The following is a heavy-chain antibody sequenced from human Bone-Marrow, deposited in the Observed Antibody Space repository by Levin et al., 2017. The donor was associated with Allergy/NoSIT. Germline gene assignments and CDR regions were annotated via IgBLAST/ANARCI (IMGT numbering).Heavy chain of an antibody. CDR3: ARDLGGGYCSGGSCLVYYGMDG. CDR2: IWYDGSNK. V-gene: IGHV3-33*01. CDR1: GFTFSSYG. D-gene: IGHD2-15*01. Sequence: GESLKISCAASGFTFSSYGMHWVRQAPGKGLEWVAVIWYDGSNKYYADSVKGRFTISRDNSKNTLYLQMNSLRAEDTAVYYCARDLGGGYCSGGSCLVYYGMDGWGQGTTVTVSS. J-gene: IGHJ6*02.